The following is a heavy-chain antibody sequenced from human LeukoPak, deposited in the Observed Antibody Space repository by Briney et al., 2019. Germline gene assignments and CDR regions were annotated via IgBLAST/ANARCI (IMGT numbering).Heavy chain of an antibody. V-gene: IGHV3-15*01. CDR2: IKSKTDGGTT. CDR3: VNFDSSGYHPVDY. CDR1: GFTFSNAW. J-gene: IGHJ4*02. D-gene: IGHD3-22*01. Sequence: GGSLRLSCAASGFTFSNAWMSWVRQAPGKGLEWVGRIKSKTDGGTTDYAAPVKGRFTISRDDSKNTLYLQMNSLKTEDTAAYYCVNFDSSGYHPVDYWGQGTLVTVSS.